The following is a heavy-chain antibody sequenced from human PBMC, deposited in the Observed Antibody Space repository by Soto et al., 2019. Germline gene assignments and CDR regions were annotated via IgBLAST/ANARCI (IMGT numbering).Heavy chain of an antibody. Sequence: KTSETLSLTCAVSGGSFSGFFWGWIRQPPGKGLEWIGEVNHGGSTNYNPSLKSRVTISSDTSKNQFSLTLRSVTAADTAVYYCARAAVAAGGTFDKWGQGALVTVCS. D-gene: IGHD6-13*01. CDR2: VNHGGST. J-gene: IGHJ4*02. V-gene: IGHV4-34*01. CDR1: GGSFSGFF. CDR3: ARAAVAAGGTFDK.